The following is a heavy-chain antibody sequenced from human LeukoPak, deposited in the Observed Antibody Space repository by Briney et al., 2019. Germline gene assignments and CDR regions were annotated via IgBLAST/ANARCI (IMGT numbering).Heavy chain of an antibody. V-gene: IGHV3-7*01. J-gene: IGHJ5*02. CDR1: GFTFSSYW. CDR2: IKQDGSEK. D-gene: IGHD4-17*01. Sequence: GGSLRHSCAASGFTFSSYWMSWVRQAPGKGLEWVANIKQDGSEKYYVDSVKGRFTISRDNAKNSLYLQMNSLRAEDTAVYYCARLTTVTTHNWFDPWGQGTLVTVSS. CDR3: ARLTTVTTHNWFDP.